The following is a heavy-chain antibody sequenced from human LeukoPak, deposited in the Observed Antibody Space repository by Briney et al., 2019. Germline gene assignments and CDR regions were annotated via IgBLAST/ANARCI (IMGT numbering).Heavy chain of an antibody. CDR3: ATPPRSEAYKT. J-gene: IGHJ5*02. V-gene: IGHV4-30-4*07. CDR2: IYYTGNT. D-gene: IGHD5-24*01. CDR1: GGSISSGGYS. Sequence: SETLSLTCTVSGGSISSGGYSWSWIRQPPGKGMEFIAYIYYTGNTYFNPSLKSRVTISVDTSKNQFSLKLTSVTAADTAVYYCATPPRSEAYKTWGQGTLVTVSS.